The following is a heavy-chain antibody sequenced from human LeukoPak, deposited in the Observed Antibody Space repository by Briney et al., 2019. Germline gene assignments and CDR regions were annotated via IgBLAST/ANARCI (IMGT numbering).Heavy chain of an antibody. Sequence: GASVKVSCKVSGYTFLDYNMNWVRQAPGQGLEWMGWINPNSGGTNYAQKFQGRVTMTRDTSISTAHMELSSLRSDDTAVYYCATSGMYYLSFDYWGQGTLVTVSS. CDR3: ATSGMYYLSFDY. CDR1: GYTFLDYN. V-gene: IGHV1-2*02. J-gene: IGHJ4*02. CDR2: INPNSGGT. D-gene: IGHD2-8*01.